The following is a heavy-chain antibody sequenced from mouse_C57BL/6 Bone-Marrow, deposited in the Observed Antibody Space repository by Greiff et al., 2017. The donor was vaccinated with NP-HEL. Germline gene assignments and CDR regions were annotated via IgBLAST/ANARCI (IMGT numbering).Heavy chain of an antibody. D-gene: IGHD1-1*01. CDR1: GFSLTSYG. CDR3: AKHVDYYGSSYSWYFDV. Sequence: VKLVESGPGLVAPSQSLSITCTVSGFSLTSYGVDWVRQPPGKGLEWLGVIWGGGSTHYTSALMSRLSISKDNSKSQVFLKMNSLQTDDTAMYYCAKHVDYYGSSYSWYFDVWGTGTTVTVSS. CDR2: IWGGGST. J-gene: IGHJ1*03. V-gene: IGHV2-9*01.